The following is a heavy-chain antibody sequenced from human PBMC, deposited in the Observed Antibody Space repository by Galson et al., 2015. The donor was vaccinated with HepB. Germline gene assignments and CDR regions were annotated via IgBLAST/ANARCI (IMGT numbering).Heavy chain of an antibody. CDR2: IDPSDSYT. J-gene: IGHJ3*02. D-gene: IGHD6-19*01. V-gene: IGHV5-10-1*01. Sequence: QSGAEVKKPGESLRISCKGSGYSFTSYWISWVRQMPGKGLEWMGRIDPSDSYTNYSPSFQGHVTISADKSISTAYLQWSSLKASDTAMYYCARHGGIAVAGYDAFDIWGQGTMVTVSS. CDR1: GYSFTSYW. CDR3: ARHGGIAVAGYDAFDI.